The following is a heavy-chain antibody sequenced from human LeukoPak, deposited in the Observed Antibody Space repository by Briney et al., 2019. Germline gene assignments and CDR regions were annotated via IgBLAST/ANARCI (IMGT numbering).Heavy chain of an antibody. V-gene: IGHV3-23*01. CDR3: AKIPKGGYFDY. D-gene: IGHD2-2*01. Sequence: GGSLRLSCAASGFTFSSYAMAWVRQAPGKGLEWVSAVSGSGGNTYHADSVKGRFTISRDNSQITLYLQMNSLRAEDTAVYYCAKIPKGGYFDYWGQGTLVTVSS. J-gene: IGHJ4*02. CDR1: GFTFSSYA. CDR2: VSGSGGNT.